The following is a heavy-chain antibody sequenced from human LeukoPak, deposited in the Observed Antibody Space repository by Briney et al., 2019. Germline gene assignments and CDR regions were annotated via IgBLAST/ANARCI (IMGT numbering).Heavy chain of an antibody. CDR2: ISSSSSYI. CDR3: ARVAGATMNYYYGMDV. Sequence: GGSLRLSCAASGFTFSSYSMNWVRQAPGKGLEWVSSISSSSSYIYYADSVKGRFTISRDNAKNSLYLQMNSLRAEDTAVYYCARVAGATMNYYYGMDVWGQGTTVTVSS. D-gene: IGHD1-26*01. V-gene: IGHV3-21*01. J-gene: IGHJ6*02. CDR1: GFTFSSYS.